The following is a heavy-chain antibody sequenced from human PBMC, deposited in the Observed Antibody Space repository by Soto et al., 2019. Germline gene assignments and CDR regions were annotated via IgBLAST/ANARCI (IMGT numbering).Heavy chain of an antibody. V-gene: IGHV4-34*01. Sequence: ETLSLTCAVYGGSFSGYYWSWIRQPPGKGLEWIGEINHSGSTNYNPSLKSRVTISVDTSKNQFSLKLSSVTAADTAVYYCARERYYYDSSGHQNAFDIWGQGTMVTVS. J-gene: IGHJ3*02. CDR3: ARERYYYDSSGHQNAFDI. CDR2: INHSGST. D-gene: IGHD3-22*01. CDR1: GGSFSGYY.